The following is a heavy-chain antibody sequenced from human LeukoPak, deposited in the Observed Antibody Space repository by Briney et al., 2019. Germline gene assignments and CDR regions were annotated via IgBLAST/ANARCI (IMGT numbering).Heavy chain of an antibody. J-gene: IGHJ4*02. V-gene: IGHV4-34*01. CDR3: ASRDSSGYTV. CDR2: INHSGST. Sequence: SETLSLTCAVYGGSFSGYYWSWIRQPPGKGLEWTGEINHSGSTNHNPSLKSRVNISVDTAKNQFSLRLSSVTAADTAGYYCASRDSSGYTVWGQGTLVTVSS. CDR1: GGSFSGYY. D-gene: IGHD3-22*01.